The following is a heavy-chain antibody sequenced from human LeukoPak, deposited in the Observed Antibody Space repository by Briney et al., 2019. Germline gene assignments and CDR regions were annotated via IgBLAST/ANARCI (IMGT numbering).Heavy chain of an antibody. V-gene: IGHV3-30*02. CDR3: AKEMGWGSGYFDY. J-gene: IGHJ4*02. D-gene: IGHD7-27*01. CDR1: GFTFSSYG. CDR2: IWYGGSNK. Sequence: PGGSLRLSCAASGFTFSSYGMHWVRQAPGKGLEWVAVIWYGGSNKYYADPVKGRFTIFRDNSKNTLYLQMNSLRAEDTAVYYCAKEMGWGSGYFDYWGQGTLVTVSS.